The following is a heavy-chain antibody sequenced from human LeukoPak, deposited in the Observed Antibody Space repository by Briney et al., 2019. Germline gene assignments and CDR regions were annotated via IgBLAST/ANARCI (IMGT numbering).Heavy chain of an antibody. CDR1: GFTFSSYD. CDR3: AKIGSAGGY. CDR2: ISYDGSNK. D-gene: IGHD2-15*01. Sequence: GGSLRLSCAASGFTFSSYDMHWVRQAPGKGLEWVAVISYDGSNKYYADSVKGRFTISRDNSKNTLYLQMNSLGAEDTAVYYCAKIGSAGGYWGQGTLVTVSS. J-gene: IGHJ4*02. V-gene: IGHV3-30*18.